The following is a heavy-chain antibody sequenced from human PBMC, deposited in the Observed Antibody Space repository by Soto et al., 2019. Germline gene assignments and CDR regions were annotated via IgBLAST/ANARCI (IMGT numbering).Heavy chain of an antibody. CDR2: IDPSDSYT. V-gene: IGHV5-10-1*01. CDR1: GYSFTSYW. J-gene: IGHJ5*02. Sequence: GESLKISCKGSGYSFTSYWISWVRQMPGKGLEWMGRIDPSDSYTNYSPSFQGRVTISADKSISTAYLQWSSLKASDTAMYYCASRGRYCSSTSCLGFDPWGQGTLVTVSS. D-gene: IGHD2-2*01. CDR3: ASRGRYCSSTSCLGFDP.